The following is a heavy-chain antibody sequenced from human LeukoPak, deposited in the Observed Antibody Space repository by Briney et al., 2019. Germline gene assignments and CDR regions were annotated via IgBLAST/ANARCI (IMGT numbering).Heavy chain of an antibody. J-gene: IGHJ3*02. Sequence: GGSLRLSCAASGFTFDDYGMSWVRQGPGKGLEWVSGISWNGAITGYADSVKGRFIISRDNAKSLYLEMNSLRAEDTALYYCARGSYGSGSDAFDIWGQGTMVTVSS. CDR1: GFTFDDYG. CDR2: ISWNGAIT. CDR3: ARGSYGSGSDAFDI. V-gene: IGHV3-20*04. D-gene: IGHD3-10*01.